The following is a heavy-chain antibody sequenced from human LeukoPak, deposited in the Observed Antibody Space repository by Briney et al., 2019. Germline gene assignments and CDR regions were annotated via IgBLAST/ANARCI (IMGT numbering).Heavy chain of an antibody. Sequence: GGSLRLSCAASGFTFSSHAVNWVRQAPGKGLEWVSSIRDSGGTTYYADSVKGRFTISRDNSKDTLFLQMNSLRADDTAVYFCARLSGWFEDFWGQGTLVTVSS. D-gene: IGHD6-19*01. V-gene: IGHV3-23*01. J-gene: IGHJ4*02. CDR3: ARLSGWFEDF. CDR2: IRDSGGTT. CDR1: GFTFSSHA.